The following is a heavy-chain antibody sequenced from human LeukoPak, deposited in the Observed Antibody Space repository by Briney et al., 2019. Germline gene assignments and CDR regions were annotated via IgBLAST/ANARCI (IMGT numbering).Heavy chain of an antibody. V-gene: IGHV1-18*01. CDR2: ISAYNGNT. J-gene: IGHJ4*02. D-gene: IGHD1-26*01. Sequence: ASVKVSCKASGHTFTSYGISWVRQAPGQGLEWMGWISAYNGNTNYAQKLQGRVTMTTDTSTSTAYMELRSLRSDDTAVYYCAREWAYSTNYYFDYWGQGTLVTVSS. CDR3: AREWAYSTNYYFDY. CDR1: GHTFTSYG.